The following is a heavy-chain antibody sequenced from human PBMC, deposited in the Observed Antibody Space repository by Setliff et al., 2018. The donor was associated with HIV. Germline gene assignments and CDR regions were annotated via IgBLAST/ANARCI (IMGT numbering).Heavy chain of an antibody. CDR3: ARDDHYYDSGSYYSDWYFDL. J-gene: IGHJ2*01. D-gene: IGHD3-10*01. CDR1: GYTFTSYA. Sequence: ASVKVSCKASGYTFTSYAMHWVRQAPGQRLEWMGWSNAGNGNTKYSQEFQGRVTITRDTSATTADMELSSLRSEDTAVYYCARDDHYYDSGSYYSDWYFDLWGRGTLVTVSS. V-gene: IGHV1-3*02. CDR2: SNAGNGNT.